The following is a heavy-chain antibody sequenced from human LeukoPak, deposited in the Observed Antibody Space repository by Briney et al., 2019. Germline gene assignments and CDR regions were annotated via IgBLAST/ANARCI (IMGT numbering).Heavy chain of an antibody. CDR2: IHSGGRA. Sequence: GRSLRLSCAASGFTFDNYAMHWVRQAPGKGLEWVSVIHSGGRAYYADSVKGRFTTSRDNSKNTLDLQMNSLSVEDTAVYYCVGVETITMVRGASGDVWGKGTAVTVSS. V-gene: IGHV3-66*02. CDR3: VGVETITMVRGASGDV. D-gene: IGHD3-10*01. CDR1: GFTFDNYA. J-gene: IGHJ6*04.